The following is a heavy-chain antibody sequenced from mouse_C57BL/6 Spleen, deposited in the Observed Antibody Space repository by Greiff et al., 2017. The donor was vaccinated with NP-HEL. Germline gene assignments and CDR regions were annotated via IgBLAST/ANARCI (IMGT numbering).Heavy chain of an antibody. CDR3: ARALGYPYAMDY. Sequence: EVKLQESGPGMVKPTQSLSLTCTVTGYSITSGYDWHWIRHFPGNKLEWMGYISYSGSTNYNPSLKSRISITHDTSKNHFFLKLNSVTTEDTATYYCARALGYPYAMDYWGQGTSVTVSS. CDR2: ISYSGST. CDR1: GYSITSGYD. V-gene: IGHV3-1*01. J-gene: IGHJ4*01. D-gene: IGHD2-2*01.